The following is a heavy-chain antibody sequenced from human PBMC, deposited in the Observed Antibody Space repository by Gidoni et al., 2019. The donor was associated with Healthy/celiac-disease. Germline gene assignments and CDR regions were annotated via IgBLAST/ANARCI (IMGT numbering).Heavy chain of an antibody. CDR2: IYPGDSDT. V-gene: IGHV5-51*03. CDR1: GSSFTSYW. J-gene: IGHJ4*02. CDR3: ARYYYDSSGYYAYFDY. D-gene: IGHD3-22*01. Sequence: EVQLVQSGAEVKKPGESLKISCKVSGSSFTSYWLGWVLQMPGKGLEWMGIIYPGDSDTRYSPSFKGQVTISADKSISTAYLQWSSLKASDTAMYYCARYYYDSSGYYAYFDYWGQGTLVTVSS.